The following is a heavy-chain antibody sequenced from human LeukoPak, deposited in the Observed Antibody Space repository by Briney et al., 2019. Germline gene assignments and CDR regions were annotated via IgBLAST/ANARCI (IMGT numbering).Heavy chain of an antibody. CDR1: NGSFSGYY. D-gene: IGHD6-13*01. J-gene: IGHJ4*02. Sequence: SETLSLTCAVYNGSFSGYYWSWIRQSPGKGLEWIGEINHTGRTNYNPALKSRVIISVDTFKNQFSLKLKSVTAADTAIYLCARGSSTAYVWGQGTLVAVSS. CDR2: INHTGRT. V-gene: IGHV4-34*01. CDR3: ARGSSTAYV.